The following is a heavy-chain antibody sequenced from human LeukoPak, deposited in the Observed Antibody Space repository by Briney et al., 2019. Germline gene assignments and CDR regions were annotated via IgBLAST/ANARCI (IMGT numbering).Heavy chain of an antibody. CDR3: ARRDYYYYYMDV. Sequence: SETLSLTCTVSGGSLSSSSYYWGWIRQPPGKGLEWIGSIYYSGSTYYNPSLKSRVTISVDTSKNQFSLKLSSVTAADTAVYYCARRDYYYYYMDVWGKGTTVTVSS. CDR2: IYYSGST. J-gene: IGHJ6*03. V-gene: IGHV4-39*01. CDR1: GGSLSSSSYY.